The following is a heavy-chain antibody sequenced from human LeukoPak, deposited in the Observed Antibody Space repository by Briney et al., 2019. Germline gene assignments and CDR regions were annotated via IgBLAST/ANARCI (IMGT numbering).Heavy chain of an antibody. CDR3: ARLDGSSSLSY. D-gene: IGHD6-6*01. CDR1: GGPISSYY. CDR2: IYTSGST. J-gene: IGHJ4*02. Sequence: SETLSLTCTVSGGPISSYYWSWIRQPPGKGLEWIGYIYTSGSTNYNPSLRSRVTISVDTSKNQFSLKLSSVTAADTAVYCCARLDGSSSLSYWGQGTLVTVSS. V-gene: IGHV4-4*09.